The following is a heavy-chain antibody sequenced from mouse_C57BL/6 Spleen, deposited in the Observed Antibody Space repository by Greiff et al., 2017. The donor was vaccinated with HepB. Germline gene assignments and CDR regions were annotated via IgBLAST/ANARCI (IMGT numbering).Heavy chain of an antibody. CDR2: INPGSGGT. J-gene: IGHJ3*01. Sequence: VQLQQSGAELVRPGTSVKVSCKASGYAFTNYLIEWVKQRPGQGLEWIGVINPGSGGTNYNEKFKGKATLTADKSSSTAYMQLSSLTSEDSAVYFGARGGLGRSAWFAYWGQGTLVTVSA. CDR1: GYAFTNYL. D-gene: IGHD4-1*01. V-gene: IGHV1-54*01. CDR3: ARGGLGRSAWFAY.